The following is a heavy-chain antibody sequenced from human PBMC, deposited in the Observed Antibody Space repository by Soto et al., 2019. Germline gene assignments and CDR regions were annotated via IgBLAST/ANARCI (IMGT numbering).Heavy chain of an antibody. CDR2: IIPIFGTA. CDR3: ARDSAPRISIAARPDPYYYYGMDV. CDR1: GGTFSSYA. V-gene: IGHV1-69*13. J-gene: IGHJ6*02. D-gene: IGHD6-6*01. Sequence: ASVKVSCKASGGTFSSYAISWVRKAPGQGLEWMGGIIPIFGTANYAQKFQGRVTITADESTSTAYMELSSLRSEDTAVYYCARDSAPRISIAARPDPYYYYGMDVWGQGTTVTVS.